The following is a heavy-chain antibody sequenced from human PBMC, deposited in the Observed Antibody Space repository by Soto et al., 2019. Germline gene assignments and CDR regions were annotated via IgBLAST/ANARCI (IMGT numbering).Heavy chain of an antibody. CDR3: ARDSSGGYSYGSFDY. CDR2: INAGNGNT. J-gene: IGHJ4*02. CDR1: GYTFTSYA. V-gene: IGHV1-3*01. Sequence: EASVKVSCKASGYTFTSYAMHWVRQAPGQRLEWMGWINAGNGNTKYSQKFQGRVTITRDTSASTAYMELSSLRSEDTAVYYCARDSSGGYSYGSFDYWGQGTLVTVSS. D-gene: IGHD5-18*01.